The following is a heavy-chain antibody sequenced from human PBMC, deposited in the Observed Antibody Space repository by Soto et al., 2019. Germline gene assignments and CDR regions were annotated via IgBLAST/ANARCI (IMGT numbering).Heavy chain of an antibody. Sequence: GSLRLSCEVSGFVFSMYSMSWVRQTPGKGLEWVAKIPQEGVDGHYADSVKGRFTISRDNGKNSLYLQMNNLRAEDTAVYYCARDHLILPAHDFFYGSDVWGRGATVTVSS. CDR3: ARDHLILPAHDFFYGSDV. V-gene: IGHV3-7*03. D-gene: IGHD2-21*02. CDR1: GFVFSMYS. CDR2: IPQEGVDG. J-gene: IGHJ6*02.